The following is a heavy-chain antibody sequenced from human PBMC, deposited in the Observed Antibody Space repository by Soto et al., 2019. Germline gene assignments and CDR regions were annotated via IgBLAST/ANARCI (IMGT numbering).Heavy chain of an antibody. J-gene: IGHJ4*02. D-gene: IGHD3-10*01. CDR1: GYTFTSYA. V-gene: IGHV1-3*01. CDR3: ARRDVVNYYGSGSYYKGLSLDY. CDR2: INAGNGNT. Sequence: ASVKVSCKASGYTFTSYAMHWVRQAPGQRLEWMGWINAGNGNTKYSQKFQGRVTITRDTSASTAYMDLSSLRSEDTAVYYCARRDVVNYYGSGSYYKGLSLDYWGQGTLVTVSS.